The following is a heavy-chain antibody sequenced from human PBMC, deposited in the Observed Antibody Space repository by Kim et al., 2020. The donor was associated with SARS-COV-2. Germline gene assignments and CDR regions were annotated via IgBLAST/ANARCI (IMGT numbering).Heavy chain of an antibody. J-gene: IGHJ5*02. D-gene: IGHD6-19*01. Sequence: VEGRFTIPRDKSKNTLYLQMNSLRAEDTAVYYCARDLAVAHPQPDIWFDPWGQGTLVTVSS. CDR3: ARDLAVAHPQPDIWFDP. V-gene: IGHV3-30*07.